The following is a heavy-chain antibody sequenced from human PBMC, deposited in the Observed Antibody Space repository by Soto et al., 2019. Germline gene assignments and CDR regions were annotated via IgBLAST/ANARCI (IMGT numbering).Heavy chain of an antibody. CDR2: ISGKDNST. CDR3: AKDTPQEWLLVYHY. J-gene: IGHJ4*02. CDR1: GFNFSNNA. D-gene: IGHD3-3*01. Sequence: GGSLRLSCAVSGFNFSNNAMSWVRQAPGKEREWVSAISGKDNSTYYPNSVNGRFTITRNNSKDTLYLQMNSLEADDTAVYYCAKDTPQEWLLVYHYWGQGTLVTVSS. V-gene: IGHV3-23*01.